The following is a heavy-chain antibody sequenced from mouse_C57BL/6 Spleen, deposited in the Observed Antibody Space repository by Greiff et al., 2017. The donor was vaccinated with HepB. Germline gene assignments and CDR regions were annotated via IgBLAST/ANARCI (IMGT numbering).Heavy chain of an antibody. CDR3: AREDYGSSYVAWFAY. Sequence: QVQLQQPGAELVKPGASVKLSCKASGYTFTSYWMHWVKQRPGQGLEWIGMIHPNSGSTNYNEKFKSKATLTVDKSSSTAYMQLSSLTSEDSAVYYCAREDYGSSYVAWFAYWGQGTLVTVSA. J-gene: IGHJ3*01. V-gene: IGHV1-64*01. CDR1: GYTFTSYW. D-gene: IGHD1-1*01. CDR2: IHPNSGST.